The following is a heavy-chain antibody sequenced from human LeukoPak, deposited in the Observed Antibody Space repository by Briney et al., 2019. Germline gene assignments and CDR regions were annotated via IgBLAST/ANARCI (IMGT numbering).Heavy chain of an antibody. Sequence: GGSLRLSCAASGFTLSSYWMHWVRQAPGKGLEWVAVISYDGSNKYYADSVKGRFTISRDNSKNTLYLQMNSLRAEDTAVYYCARDQMGYCSSTSCYNDAFDIWGQGTMVTVSS. CDR3: ARDQMGYCSSTSCYNDAFDI. V-gene: IGHV3-30-3*01. CDR1: GFTLSSYW. D-gene: IGHD2-2*02. J-gene: IGHJ3*02. CDR2: ISYDGSNK.